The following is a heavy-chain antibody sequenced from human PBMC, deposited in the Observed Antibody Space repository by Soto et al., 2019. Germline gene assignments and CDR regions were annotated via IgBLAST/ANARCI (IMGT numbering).Heavy chain of an antibody. V-gene: IGHV4-61*01. J-gene: IGHJ4*02. CDR3: ERADPDASVGY. D-gene: IGHD3-16*01. Sequence: SEPCPSPALCLVAPSAVELTIGAGSGSPPGKGLEWIGYISYSGSTYYNPSLKSRVTISADTSRNQFSLKLSSVIAADTAVYYCERADPDASVGYWGQGTLVTVSS. CDR2: ISYSGST. CDR1: VAPSAVELT.